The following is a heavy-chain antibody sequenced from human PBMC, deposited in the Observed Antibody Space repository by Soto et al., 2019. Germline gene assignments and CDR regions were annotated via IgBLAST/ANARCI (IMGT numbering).Heavy chain of an antibody. CDR1: GCSISTSGLY. CDR3: ASSHVVVGGWFGP. CDR2: IYYRGST. D-gene: IGHD2-2*01. Sequence: QLQLQASGPGLVKPSETLSLTCTVSGCSISTSGLYWGWIRQTPGKGMEWIGSIYYRGSTFYNPSRTSPVTISVDTSKTHSALKMSSVTAADTAVYYCASSHVVVGGWFGPWGQGSPVTVS. V-gene: IGHV4-39*02. J-gene: IGHJ5*02.